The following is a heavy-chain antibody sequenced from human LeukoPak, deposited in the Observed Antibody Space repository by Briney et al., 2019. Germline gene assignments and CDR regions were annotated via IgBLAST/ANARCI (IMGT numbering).Heavy chain of an antibody. D-gene: IGHD5-24*01. Sequence: PSETLSLTCTVSGGSISSSSYYWGWIRQPPGKGLEWIGSIYYSGSTYYNPSLKSRVTISVDTSKNQFSLKLSSVTAADTAVYYCASTVENWFDPWGQGTLVTVSS. CDR2: IYYSGST. V-gene: IGHV4-39*07. CDR1: GGSISSSSYY. J-gene: IGHJ5*02. CDR3: ASTVENWFDP.